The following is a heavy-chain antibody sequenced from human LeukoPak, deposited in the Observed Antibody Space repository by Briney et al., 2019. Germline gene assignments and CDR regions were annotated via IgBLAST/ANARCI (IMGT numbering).Heavy chain of an antibody. CDR3: AREMGFGDYLFDY. D-gene: IGHD4-17*01. V-gene: IGHV1-2*02. CDR1: GYTFTSYY. Sequence: ASVKVSCKASGYTFTSYYMHWVRQAPGQGLEWMGWINPNSGGTSFAQKFQGRVTMTRDTSISTAYMEMSRLRSDDTAVYYCAREMGFGDYLFDYWGQGTLVTVSS. CDR2: INPNSGGT. J-gene: IGHJ4*02.